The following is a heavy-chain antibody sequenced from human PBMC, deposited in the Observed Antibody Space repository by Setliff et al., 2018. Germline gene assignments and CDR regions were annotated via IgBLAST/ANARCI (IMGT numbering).Heavy chain of an antibody. CDR2: IYTGGGT. D-gene: IGHD6-19*01. Sequence: SETLSLTCNVSVDSMNDNHWTWIRQPPGKGLEWIGYIYTGGGTNYNPSLKSRVTISVDMSKNQFSLKLSSVIAADTAVYYFARGVSSVSWTPRYWGRGILVTVSS. CDR1: VDSMNDNH. CDR3: ARGVSSVSWTPRY. J-gene: IGHJ4*02. V-gene: IGHV4-4*08.